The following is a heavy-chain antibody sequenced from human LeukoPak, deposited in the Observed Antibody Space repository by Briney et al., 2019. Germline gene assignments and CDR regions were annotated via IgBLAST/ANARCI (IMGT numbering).Heavy chain of an antibody. V-gene: IGHV3-23*01. Sequence: GGSLRLSCAASGFSFSSYAMSWVRQAPGKGLEWVSALSGSGISTYYTDSVKGRFTISRDNSKNTLYLQMSSLRVEDTAVYYCAKDLSYAFDYWGQGTLVTVSS. D-gene: IGHD2-2*01. J-gene: IGHJ4*02. CDR3: AKDLSYAFDY. CDR1: GFSFSSYA. CDR2: LSGSGIST.